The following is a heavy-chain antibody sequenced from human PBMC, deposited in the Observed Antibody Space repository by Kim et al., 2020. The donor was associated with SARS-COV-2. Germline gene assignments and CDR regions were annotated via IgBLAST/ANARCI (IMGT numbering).Heavy chain of an antibody. J-gene: IGHJ2*01. CDR1: GFTFSSYD. CDR2: IGTKADT. D-gene: IGHD1-20*01. V-gene: IGHV3-13*04. CDR3: ARGPIEEGIRATKGYFDL. Sequence: GGSLRISCAASGFTFSSYDMHWVRQGTEKGLEWVSSIGTKADTYYPDYVKDRFTISRENAKDSFYLQMNSLRAEDTAVYYCARGPIEEGIRATKGYFDLWGRGTVVTVSS.